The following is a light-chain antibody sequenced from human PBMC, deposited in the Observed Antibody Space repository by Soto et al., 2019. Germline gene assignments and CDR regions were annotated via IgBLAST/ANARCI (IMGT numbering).Light chain of an antibody. CDR1: QSVSNNY. V-gene: IGKV3-20*01. CDR3: QQYGSSPRT. CDR2: GAS. J-gene: IGKJ1*01. Sequence: EIVLTQSPGTLSLSPGERAILSCRASQSVSNNYLAWYRQKPGQAPSLLIYGASSRATGIPDRFSGSGSGTDFTLTISRLEPEDFAVYYCQQYGSSPRTFGQGTKVEIK.